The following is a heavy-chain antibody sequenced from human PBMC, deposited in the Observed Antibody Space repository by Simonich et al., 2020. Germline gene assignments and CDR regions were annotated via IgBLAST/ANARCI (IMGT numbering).Heavy chain of an antibody. CDR3: ARGLTGDY. V-gene: IGHV4-38-2*01. D-gene: IGHD7-27*01. Sequence: QVQLQESGPGLVKPSETLSLTCAVSGYSISSGYYWGWIRQPPGKGLEWIGSIYHSGSTYYNPSLKSRVTISVDTSKNQFSLKLSSVTAADTDVYYCARGLTGDYWGQGTLVTVSS. J-gene: IGHJ4*02. CDR1: GYSISSGYY. CDR2: IYHSGST.